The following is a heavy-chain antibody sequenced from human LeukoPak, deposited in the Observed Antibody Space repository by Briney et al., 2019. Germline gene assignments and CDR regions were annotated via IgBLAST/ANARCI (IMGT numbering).Heavy chain of an antibody. Sequence: GRSLRLSCAASGFTFDDYAMHWVRQAPGKGLEWVSGISWNSGSIGYADSVKGRFTISRDNAKKSLYLQMNSLRAEDTALYYCAKERILNYGMDVWGQGTTVTVSS. J-gene: IGHJ6*02. V-gene: IGHV3-9*01. CDR1: GFTFDDYA. CDR2: ISWNSGSI. D-gene: IGHD2-15*01. CDR3: AKERILNYGMDV.